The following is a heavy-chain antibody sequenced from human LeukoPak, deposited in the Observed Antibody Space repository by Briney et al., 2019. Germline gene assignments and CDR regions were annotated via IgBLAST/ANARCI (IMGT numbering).Heavy chain of an antibody. CDR2: IYHSGST. J-gene: IGHJ5*02. CDR3: ARHVKWIQLWSRFDP. Sequence: PSETLSLTCTVSGYSISSGYYWGWIRQPPGKGLEWIGSIYHSGSTYYNPSLKSRVTISVDTSKNQFSLKLSSVTAADTAVYYCARHVKWIQLWSRFDPWGQGTLVTVSS. CDR1: GYSISSGYY. D-gene: IGHD5-18*01. V-gene: IGHV4-38-2*02.